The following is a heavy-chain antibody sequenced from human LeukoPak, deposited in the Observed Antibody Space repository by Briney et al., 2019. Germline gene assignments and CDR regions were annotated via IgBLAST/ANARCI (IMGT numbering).Heavy chain of an antibody. Sequence: GSLGLSCTASGFTFSGYSMNWIRQPPGKGLEWIGYIYNSGSSTIYNPSLQSRVTISVDMSKNQFSLRLSSVTAADTAVYFCVRDRELTYWGQGILVTVSS. CDR1: GFTFSGYS. CDR2: IYNSGSST. J-gene: IGHJ4*02. D-gene: IGHD3-10*01. CDR3: VRDRELTY. V-gene: IGHV4-59*01.